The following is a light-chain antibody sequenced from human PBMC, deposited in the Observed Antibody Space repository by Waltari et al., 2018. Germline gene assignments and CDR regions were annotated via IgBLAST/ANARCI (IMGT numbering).Light chain of an antibody. CDR3: QQYNSDSLYS. J-gene: IGKJ2*01. V-gene: IGKV1-5*03. Sequence: DIQMTQSPSTLSASVGDRVIITCRASQSIGGWLAWYQQKPEKAPKLLIYKASSLHSGVPSRFSGSGSGTEFTLTISSLQPDDFATYYCQQYNSDSLYSFGQVTKLEIK. CDR2: KAS. CDR1: QSIGGW.